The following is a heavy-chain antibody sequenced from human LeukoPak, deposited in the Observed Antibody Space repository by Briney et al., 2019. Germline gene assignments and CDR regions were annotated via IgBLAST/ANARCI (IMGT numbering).Heavy chain of an antibody. V-gene: IGHV1-69*04. Sequence: SVKVSCKASGGTFSSYAISWVRQAPGQGLECMGRIIPILDITNYAQKFQGRVTITADKSTSTAYMELSSLRSEDTAVFYCATGRLDFGDHEAFDIWGQGTMVTVSS. D-gene: IGHD4-17*01. CDR3: ATGRLDFGDHEAFDI. CDR2: IIPILDIT. J-gene: IGHJ3*02. CDR1: GGTFSSYA.